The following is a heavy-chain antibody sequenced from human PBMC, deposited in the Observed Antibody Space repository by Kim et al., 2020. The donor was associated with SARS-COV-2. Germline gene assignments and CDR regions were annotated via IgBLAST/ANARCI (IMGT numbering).Heavy chain of an antibody. D-gene: IGHD3-10*01. CDR2: INPNSGGT. CDR1: GYTFTGYY. J-gene: IGHJ4*02. Sequence: ASVKVSCKASGYTFTGYYMHWVRQAPGQGLEWMGWINPNSGGTNYAQKFQGRVTMTRDTSISTAYMELSRLRSDDTAVYYCARRFGELLSQIDYWGQGTLVTVSS. CDR3: ARRFGELLSQIDY. V-gene: IGHV1-2*02.